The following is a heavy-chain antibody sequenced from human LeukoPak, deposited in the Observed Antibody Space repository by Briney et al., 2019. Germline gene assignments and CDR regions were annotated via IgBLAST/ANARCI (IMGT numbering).Heavy chain of an antibody. Sequence: GRSLRLSCAASGFTFDDYAMHWVRQAPGKGLEWVSGISWNGGSTGYADSVKGRFTISRDNAKNSLYLQMNSLRAEDTALYYCASSPAAIAALYYFDYWGQGTLVTVSS. V-gene: IGHV3-9*01. CDR2: ISWNGGST. CDR3: ASSPAAIAALYYFDY. CDR1: GFTFDDYA. D-gene: IGHD2-2*01. J-gene: IGHJ4*02.